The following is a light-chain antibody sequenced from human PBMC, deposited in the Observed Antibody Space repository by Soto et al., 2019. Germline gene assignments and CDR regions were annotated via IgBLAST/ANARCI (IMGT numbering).Light chain of an antibody. V-gene: IGLV2-8*01. CDR3: SSYAGSNKRV. J-gene: IGLJ1*01. CDR2: EVT. Sequence: QSALTQPPSASGSPGQSVTISCTGTSSDVGGYNYVSWHQQHPGKAPKLMIYEVTKRPSGVPDRFSGSKSGNTASLTVSGLQAEDEADYYCSSYAGSNKRVFGTGTKLTVL. CDR1: SSDVGGYNY.